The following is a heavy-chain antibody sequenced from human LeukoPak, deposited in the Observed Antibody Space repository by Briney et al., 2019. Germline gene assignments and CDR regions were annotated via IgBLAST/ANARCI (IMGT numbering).Heavy chain of an antibody. Sequence: SETLSLTCTVSGGSIGSYFWSWIRQPAGKGLEWIGRIYTSGSTNYNPSLKSRVTMSVDTSKNQFSLKLTSVTAADTAVYYCARGYSSSWYYFDCWGQGTLVTVSS. CDR1: GGSIGSYF. V-gene: IGHV4-4*07. D-gene: IGHD6-13*01. J-gene: IGHJ4*02. CDR2: IYTSGST. CDR3: ARGYSSSWYYFDC.